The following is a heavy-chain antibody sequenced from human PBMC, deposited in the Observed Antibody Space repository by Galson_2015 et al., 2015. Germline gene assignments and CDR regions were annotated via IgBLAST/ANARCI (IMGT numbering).Heavy chain of an antibody. CDR3: ARAGIAAAGTNNNWFDP. J-gene: IGHJ5*02. D-gene: IGHD6-13*01. CDR2: TYYRSKWYN. V-gene: IGHV6-1*01. CDR1: GDSVSSNSAA. Sequence: CAISGDSVSSNSAAWNWIRQSPSRGPEWLGRTYYRSKWYNDYAVSVKSRITINPDTSKNQFSLQLNSVTPEDTAVYYCARAGIAAAGTNNNWFDPWGQGTLVTVSS.